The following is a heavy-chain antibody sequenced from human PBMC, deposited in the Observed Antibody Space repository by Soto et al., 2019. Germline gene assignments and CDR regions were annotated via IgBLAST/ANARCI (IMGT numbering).Heavy chain of an antibody. D-gene: IGHD5-18*01. CDR2: ISYDGSNK. CDR3: ARDFPDEGAAMVLYYYYYGMDV. J-gene: IGHJ6*02. CDR1: GLTFSSYA. Sequence: GGSLRLSCAASGLTFSSYAMHWVRQAPGKGLEWVAVISYDGSNKYYADSVKGRFTISRDNSKNTLYLQMNSLRAEDTAVYYCARDFPDEGAAMVLYYYYYGMDVWGQGTTVTVSS. V-gene: IGHV3-30-3*01.